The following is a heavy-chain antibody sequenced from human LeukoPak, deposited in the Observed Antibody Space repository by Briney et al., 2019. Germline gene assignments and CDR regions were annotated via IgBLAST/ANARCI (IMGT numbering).Heavy chain of an antibody. CDR2: INHSGST. D-gene: IGHD1-26*01. CDR3: ARFRIVGARAFDY. CDR1: GGSFSGYY. V-gene: IGHV4-34*01. Sequence: SETLPLTCAVYGGSFSGYYWSWIRQPPGKGLEWIGEINHSGSTNYNPSLKSRVTISVDTSKNQFSLKLSSVTAADTAVYYCARFRIVGARAFDYWGQGTLVTVSS. J-gene: IGHJ4*02.